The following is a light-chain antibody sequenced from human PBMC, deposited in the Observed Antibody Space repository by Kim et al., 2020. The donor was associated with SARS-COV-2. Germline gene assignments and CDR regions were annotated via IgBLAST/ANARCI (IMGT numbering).Light chain of an antibody. V-gene: IGLV3-21*04. CDR2: HDS. Sequence: SYELTQPPSVSVAPGKTARITCGGDNIGSKSVHWYQQQPGQAPVLAIYHDSDRPSGIPERFSGSNSGNTATLTISRLEAGDEADYYCQVWHSSSDHWVFGGGTKLTVL. J-gene: IGLJ3*02. CDR1: NIGSKS. CDR3: QVWHSSSDHWV.